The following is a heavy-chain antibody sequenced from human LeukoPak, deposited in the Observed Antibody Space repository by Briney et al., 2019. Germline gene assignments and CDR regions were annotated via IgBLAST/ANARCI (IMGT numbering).Heavy chain of an antibody. CDR2: ISSSSIYI. Sequence: GGSLRLSCAASGFTFSSYAMSWVRQAPGKGLEWVSSISSSSIYIYYADSVKGRFTISRDNAKNSLYLQMNSLRAEDTAVYYCARDLPSSDAFDIWGQGTMVTVSS. J-gene: IGHJ3*02. CDR1: GFTFSSYA. V-gene: IGHV3-21*01. D-gene: IGHD6-13*01. CDR3: ARDLPSSDAFDI.